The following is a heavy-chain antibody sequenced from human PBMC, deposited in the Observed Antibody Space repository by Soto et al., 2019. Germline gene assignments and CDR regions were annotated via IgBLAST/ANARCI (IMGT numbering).Heavy chain of an antibody. Sequence: EVQLLESGGGLAQPGGSLRLSCAASGLIFSDYAMSWVRQAPGQGLEWVSAISGSGDRTYYADSVKGRFTISRDNSKNTLHLQMNSLRAKDTAVYYCTKDQDRGGDNSPPFDYWGQGTLATVSS. V-gene: IGHV3-23*01. CDR1: GLIFSDYA. CDR2: ISGSGDRT. CDR3: TKDQDRGGDNSPPFDY. J-gene: IGHJ4*02. D-gene: IGHD4-17*01.